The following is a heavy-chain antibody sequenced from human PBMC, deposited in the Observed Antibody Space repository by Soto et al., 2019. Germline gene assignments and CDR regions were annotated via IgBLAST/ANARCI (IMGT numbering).Heavy chain of an antibody. J-gene: IGHJ4*02. CDR2: TWYDGSNK. D-gene: IGHD3-22*01. CDR3: ATPLINDSSGYWPLDY. CDR1: GFTFSSYG. Sequence: PGGSLRLSCAASGFTFSSYGMHWVRQAPGKGLEWVAVTWYDGSNKYYADSVKGRFTISRDNSKNTLYLQMNSLRAEDTAVYYCATPLINDSSGYWPLDYWGQGTLVTVSS. V-gene: IGHV3-33*01.